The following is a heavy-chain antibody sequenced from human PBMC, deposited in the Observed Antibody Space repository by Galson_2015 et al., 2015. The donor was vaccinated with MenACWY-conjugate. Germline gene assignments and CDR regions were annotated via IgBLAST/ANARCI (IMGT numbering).Heavy chain of an antibody. D-gene: IGHD6-6*01. Sequence: QSGAEVKKPGESLKISCKASGYRFTNSWIAWMRQTPGKGLEWMGIIYPSDSDTRYGPSFQGQVTISADKSIDTAYLQWSSLKASDTAMYYCARQGSSSSWFDPWGQGTLVTVSS. CDR1: GYRFTNSW. V-gene: IGHV5-51*01. CDR2: IYPSDSDT. CDR3: ARQGSSSSWFDP. J-gene: IGHJ5*02.